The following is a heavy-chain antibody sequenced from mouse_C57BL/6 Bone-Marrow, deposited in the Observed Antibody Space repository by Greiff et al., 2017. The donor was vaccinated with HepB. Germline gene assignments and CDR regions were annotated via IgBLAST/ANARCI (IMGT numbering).Heavy chain of an antibody. CDR3: ARGYYYGSRYVHWYFDV. CDR2: FHPYNDDT. D-gene: IGHD1-1*01. V-gene: IGHV1-47*01. CDR1: GYTFTTYP. J-gene: IGHJ1*03. Sequence: QVQLQQSGAELVKPGASVKMSCKASGYTFTTYPIEWMKQNHGKSLEWIGNFHPYNDDTKYNEKFKGKATLTVEKSSSTVYLELSRLTSDDSAVYYCARGYYYGSRYVHWYFDVWGTGTTVTVSS.